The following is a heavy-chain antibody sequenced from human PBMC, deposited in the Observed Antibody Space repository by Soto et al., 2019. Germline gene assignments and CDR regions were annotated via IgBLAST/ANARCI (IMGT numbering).Heavy chain of an antibody. CDR1: GFTFSSYW. V-gene: IGHV3-7*04. J-gene: IGHJ4*02. Sequence: GGSLRLSXAASGFTFSSYWMSWVRQAPGKGLEWVANIKQDGSEKYYADSVKGRFTISRGNSKNTLFLQMNSLRADDTAVYYCAKDQASGQGSFDSWGQGTLVTVSS. CDR2: IKQDGSEK. CDR3: AKDQASGQGSFDS.